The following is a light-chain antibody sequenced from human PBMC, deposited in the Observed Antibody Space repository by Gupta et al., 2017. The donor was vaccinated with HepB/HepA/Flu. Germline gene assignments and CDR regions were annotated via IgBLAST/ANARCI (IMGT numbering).Light chain of an antibody. Sequence: QSVLNQPPSASVTPGQRVTISCSGSSSNIGSNYVSWYQQLPGTAPKLLIYRNDQRPSGVPDRFSGSKSGTSASLAISGLRSKDEADYYCAAWDGSLSTVLFGGGTKLTVL. J-gene: IGLJ2*01. CDR1: SSNIGSNY. V-gene: IGLV1-47*01. CDR3: AAWDGSLSTVL. CDR2: RND.